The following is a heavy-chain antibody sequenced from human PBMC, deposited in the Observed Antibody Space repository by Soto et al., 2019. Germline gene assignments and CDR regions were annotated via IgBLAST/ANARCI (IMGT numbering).Heavy chain of an antibody. J-gene: IGHJ4*02. Sequence: ASVKVSCKASGYTFTSYAIHWVRQAPGQRLEWMGWINAGNGNTKYSQKFQGRVTITRDTSASTAYMELSSLRSQDTAVYYCARVLGVAKGDYWGQGTLVTVSS. CDR2: INAGNGNT. V-gene: IGHV1-3*01. D-gene: IGHD3-3*01. CDR1: GYTFTSYA. CDR3: ARVLGVAKGDY.